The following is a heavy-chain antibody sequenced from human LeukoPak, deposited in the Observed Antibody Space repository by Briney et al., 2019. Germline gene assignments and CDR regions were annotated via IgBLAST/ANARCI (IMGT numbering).Heavy chain of an antibody. V-gene: IGHV1-46*01. D-gene: IGHD6-13*01. CDR2: INPSGGST. CDR3: AREKIAAAGTSNFDY. Sequence: ASVKVSCKASGYTFTSYYMHWVRQAPGQGLEWMGIINPSGGSTSYAQKFQGRVTMTRDTSTSTVYMELSSLRSEDTAVYYCAREKIAAAGTSNFDYWGQGTLVTVSS. CDR1: GYTFTSYY. J-gene: IGHJ4*02.